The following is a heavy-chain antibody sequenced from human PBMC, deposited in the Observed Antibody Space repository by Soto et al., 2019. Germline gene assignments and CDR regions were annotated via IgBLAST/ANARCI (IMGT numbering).Heavy chain of an antibody. V-gene: IGHV3-30*03. Sequence: QVQLVESGGGVVQPGRSPRLSCAASGFTFSSYGMHWVRQAPGKGLEWMALISYDGRNKYYADSVRGRFTISRDNSKNSLDLQMNSLRAEDTATYYCASDRVGYSSWGQGTLVTVSS. D-gene: IGHD5-18*01. J-gene: IGHJ4*02. CDR3: ASDRVGYSS. CDR1: GFTFSSYG. CDR2: ISYDGRNK.